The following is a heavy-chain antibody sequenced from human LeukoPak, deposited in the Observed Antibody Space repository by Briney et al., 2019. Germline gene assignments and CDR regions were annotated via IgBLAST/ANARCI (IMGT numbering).Heavy chain of an antibody. Sequence: SETLSLTCSVSTGSISTYFWSWIRQPAGKGLEWIGRIYTSGITNYNPSLNNRVTMPVDTSKNQFSLKLSPVTAADTALYFCARECTTSCYRGMDGWGQGTTVTVSS. CDR1: TGSISTYF. D-gene: IGHD2-2*01. J-gene: IGHJ6*02. CDR3: ARECTTSCYRGMDG. V-gene: IGHV4-4*07. CDR2: IYTSGIT.